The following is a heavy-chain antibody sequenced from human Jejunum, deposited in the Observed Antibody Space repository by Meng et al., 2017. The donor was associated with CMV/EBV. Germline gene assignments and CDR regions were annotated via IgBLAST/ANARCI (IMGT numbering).Heavy chain of an antibody. V-gene: IGHV3-64*01. D-gene: IGHD5-12*01. CDR1: GFNFSSYV. CDR3: ARVRGYGSDY. CDR2: ISSNGGST. J-gene: IGHJ4*02. Sequence: VWLVGAGEGLVQPGGLLRLSCAASGFNFSSYVMHWVRQAPGKGLEYVSGISSNGGSTYYANSVKDRFIISRDNSKNIVYLQMGSLRAEDMAVYYCARVRGYGSDYWGQGTLVTVSS.